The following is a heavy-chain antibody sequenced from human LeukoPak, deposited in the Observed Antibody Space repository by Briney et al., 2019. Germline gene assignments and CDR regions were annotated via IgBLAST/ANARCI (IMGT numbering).Heavy chain of an antibody. V-gene: IGHV4-59*08. CDR1: GGSISGYY. CDR2: IYYSGST. Sequence: SETLSLTCTVSGGSISGYYWSWIRQPPGKGLDYIGYIYYSGSTNCNPSLKSRVTISVDTSKNQFSLQLSSVTAADTAVYYCARIPPSGDYLGVFDSWGQGTLVTVSS. CDR3: ARIPPSGDYLGVFDS. J-gene: IGHJ5*01. D-gene: IGHD3-16*01.